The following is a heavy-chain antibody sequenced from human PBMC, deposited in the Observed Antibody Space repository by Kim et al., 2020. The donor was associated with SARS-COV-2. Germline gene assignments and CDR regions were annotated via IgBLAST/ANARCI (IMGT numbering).Heavy chain of an antibody. CDR2: IYSGGSST. J-gene: IGHJ4*02. CDR3: AKGGPILGYCSSTSCYDYFDY. CDR1: GFTFSSYA. Sequence: GGSLRLSCAASGFTFSSYAMSWVRQAPGKGLEWVSVIYSGGSSTYYADSVKGRFTISRDNSKNTLYLQMNSLRAEDTAVYYCAKGGPILGYCSSTSCYDYFDYWGQGTLLTVSS. D-gene: IGHD2-2*01. V-gene: IGHV3-23*03.